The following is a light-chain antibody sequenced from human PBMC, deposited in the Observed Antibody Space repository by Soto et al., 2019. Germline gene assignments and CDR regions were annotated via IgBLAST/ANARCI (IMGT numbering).Light chain of an antibody. V-gene: IGKV3-11*01. Sequence: EIVLTQSPATLSLSPGERATLSCRASQSVSSYLAWYQQKPGQAPRLLIYDASNRATGIPARFSGSGSGTDFTLTISSLEPEDFAVYYCQQYGSSPRTFGQGTKGDIK. CDR2: DAS. CDR3: QQYGSSPRT. J-gene: IGKJ1*01. CDR1: QSVSSY.